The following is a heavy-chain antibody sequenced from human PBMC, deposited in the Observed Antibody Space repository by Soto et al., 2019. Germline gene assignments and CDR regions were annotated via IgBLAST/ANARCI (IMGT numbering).Heavy chain of an antibody. J-gene: IGHJ6*02. CDR2: IVVGSGNT. V-gene: IGHV1-58*01. CDR1: GFTFTSSA. CDR3: AADPTVTLSVVSGMDV. D-gene: IGHD4-4*01. Sequence: SVKVSCKASGFTFTSSAVQWVRQARVQRLEWIGWIVVGSGNTNYAQKFQERVTITRDMSTSTAYMELSSLRSEDTAVYYCAADPTVTLSVVSGMDVWGQGTTVTVSS.